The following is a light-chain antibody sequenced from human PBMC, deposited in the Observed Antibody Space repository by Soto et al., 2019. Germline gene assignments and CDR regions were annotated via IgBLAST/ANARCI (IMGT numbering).Light chain of an antibody. V-gene: IGKV1-5*01. Sequence: DIQRTQSPSTVSESVGNRVTVTCRASQSINNWLAWYQQKPGKAPKVLIYDASSLESGVPSRFSGSGSGTEFTLTISSLQADDFASYYCQQYKNYPITFGQGTRLEIK. J-gene: IGKJ5*01. CDR2: DAS. CDR3: QQYKNYPIT. CDR1: QSINNW.